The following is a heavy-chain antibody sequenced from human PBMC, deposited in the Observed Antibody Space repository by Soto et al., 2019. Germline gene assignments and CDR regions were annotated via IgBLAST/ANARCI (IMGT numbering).Heavy chain of an antibody. CDR2: IDWDDDK. Sequence: SGPTLVNPTQTLTLTCTFSGFSLSTSGMCVSWIRQPPGKALEWLALIDWDDDKYYSTSLKTRLTISKDTSKNQVVLTMTNMDPVDTATYYCARTSKDYYDSSGYYFANHFDYWGQGTLVTVSS. J-gene: IGHJ4*02. D-gene: IGHD3-22*01. V-gene: IGHV2-70*01. CDR3: ARTSKDYYDSSGYYFANHFDY. CDR1: GFSLSTSGMC.